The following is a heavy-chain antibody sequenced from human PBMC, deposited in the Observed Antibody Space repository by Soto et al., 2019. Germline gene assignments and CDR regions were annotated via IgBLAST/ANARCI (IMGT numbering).Heavy chain of an antibody. V-gene: IGHV1-69*13. CDR3: AKDGQQLDYDDFDI. CDR1: GGTFSSYA. D-gene: IGHD6-13*01. Sequence: SVKVSFKASGGTFSSYAISWVRQAPGQGLEWMGGIIPIFGTANYAQKFQGRVTITADESTSTAYMELSSLRSEDTAVYYCAKDGQQLDYDDFDIWGQGTMVTVS. CDR2: IIPIFGTA. J-gene: IGHJ3*02.